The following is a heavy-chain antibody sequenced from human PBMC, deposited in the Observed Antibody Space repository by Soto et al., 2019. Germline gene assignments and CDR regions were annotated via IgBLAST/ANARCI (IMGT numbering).Heavy chain of an antibody. J-gene: IGHJ2*01. Sequence: QITLKESGPTLVKPTQTLTLTCTFSGFSLSTSGVGVGWIRQPPGKALEWLALIYWDDDKRYSPSLKSRLTSTKDASKNQVVLTLTNMNPLDTATYYCAHSQWELNYWYFDLWGRGTLVTVSS. V-gene: IGHV2-5*02. CDR1: GFSLSTSGVG. CDR3: AHSQWELNYWYFDL. CDR2: IYWDDDK. D-gene: IGHD1-26*01.